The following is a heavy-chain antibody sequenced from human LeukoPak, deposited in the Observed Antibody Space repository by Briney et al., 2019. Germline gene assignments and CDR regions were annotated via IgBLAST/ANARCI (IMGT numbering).Heavy chain of an antibody. CDR3: ARGAYYYGSGSYYRGPYYYMDV. Sequence: ASVKVSSKASGYTFTSYDINWVRQATGQGLEWMGWMNPNSGNTGYAQKFQGRVTMTRNTSISTAYMELSSLRSEDTAVYYCARGAYYYGSGSYYRGPYYYMDVWGKGTPVTVSS. CDR2: MNPNSGNT. V-gene: IGHV1-8*01. J-gene: IGHJ6*03. D-gene: IGHD3-10*01. CDR1: GYTFTSYD.